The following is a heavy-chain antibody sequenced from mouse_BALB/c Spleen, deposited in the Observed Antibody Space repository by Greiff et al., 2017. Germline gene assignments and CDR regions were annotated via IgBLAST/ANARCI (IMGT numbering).Heavy chain of an antibody. CDR3: TSPYEAWFAY. J-gene: IGHJ3*01. CDR1: GYSFTSYW. CDR2: IYPGNSDT. D-gene: IGHD2-10*02. V-gene: IGHV1-5*01. Sequence: DVKLQESGTVLARPGASVKMSCKASGYSFTSYWMHWVKQRPGQGLEWIGAIYPGNSDTSYNQKFKGKAKLTAVTSASTAYMELSSLTNEDSAVYYCTSPYEAWFAYWGQGTLVTVSA.